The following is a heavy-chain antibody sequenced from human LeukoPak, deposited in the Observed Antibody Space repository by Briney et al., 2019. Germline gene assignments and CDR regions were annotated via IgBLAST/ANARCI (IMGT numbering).Heavy chain of an antibody. CDR3: VRREEMYYESGYFQH. Sequence: NPSETLSLTCTVSGYSISSGDYGGGSRQPPGKGVEGIGSMYHSGITYYNPSLKSRFTISIDTSKNHFSLKLTSVTATDTAVYYCVRREEMYYESGYFQHRGQATLVTVSS. J-gene: IGHJ1*01. CDR2: MYHSGIT. D-gene: IGHD3-3*01. V-gene: IGHV4-38-2*02. CDR1: GYSISSGDY.